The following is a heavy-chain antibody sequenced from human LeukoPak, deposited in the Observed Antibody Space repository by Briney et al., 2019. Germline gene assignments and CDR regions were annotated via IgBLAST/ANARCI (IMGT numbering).Heavy chain of an antibody. Sequence: SETLSLTCTVAGGSLSSYYWSWIRQPPGKGLEWIGYIYYSGSTNYNPSLKSRVTISVDTSKNQFSLKLSSVTAADTAVYYCARVSVTVIDYWGQGTLVTVSS. J-gene: IGHJ4*02. CDR1: GGSLSSYY. CDR3: ARVSVTVIDY. D-gene: IGHD3-16*02. CDR2: IYYSGST. V-gene: IGHV4-59*01.